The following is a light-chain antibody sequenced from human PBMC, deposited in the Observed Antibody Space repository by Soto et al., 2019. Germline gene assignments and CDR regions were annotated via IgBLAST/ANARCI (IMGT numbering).Light chain of an antibody. J-gene: IGLJ1*01. CDR2: GNN. CDR1: SSNIGARYD. V-gene: IGLV1-40*01. CDR3: QSYDNSLGGSV. Sequence: QAVVTQPPSVSGAPGQRVTISCTGSSSNIGARYDVHWYQQLPGTAPKLLIYGNNNRPSGVPDRFSGSKSGTSASLAITGLQAEDEADYYCQSYDNSLGGSVFGTGTKLTVL.